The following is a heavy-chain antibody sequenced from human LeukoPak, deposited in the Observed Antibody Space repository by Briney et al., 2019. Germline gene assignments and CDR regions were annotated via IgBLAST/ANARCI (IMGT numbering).Heavy chain of an antibody. CDR1: GFNFDDYA. J-gene: IGHJ3*02. V-gene: IGHV3-9*01. D-gene: IGHD1-26*01. CDR3: AKDTRAIVGSAHNAFDI. Sequence: PGGSLRLSCEGSGFNFDDYAMHWVRQVPGRGLEWVSGISWNSGNIGYADSVKGRFTISRDNAKNSLNLQMNSLRVEDTALYYCAKDTRAIVGSAHNAFDIWGQGTMVTVSS. CDR2: ISWNSGNI.